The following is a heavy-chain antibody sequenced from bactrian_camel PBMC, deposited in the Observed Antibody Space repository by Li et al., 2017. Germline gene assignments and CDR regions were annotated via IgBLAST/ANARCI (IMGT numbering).Heavy chain of an antibody. V-gene: IGHV3S1*01. CDR1: GYTLSGYW. Sequence: HVQLVESGGGLAQPGGSLRLSCVTSGYTLSGYWMNWVRQAPGKEREAVAGLYTGGGSIYYADSVKGRFTISRDNVKNTMYLQMNSLKPEDTAMYYCAATKYGDGCPAGDWTAMGVYIYWGQGTQVTVS. D-gene: IGHD3*01. CDR3: AATKYGDGCPAGDWTAMGVYIY. J-gene: IGHJ4*01. CDR2: LYTGGGSI.